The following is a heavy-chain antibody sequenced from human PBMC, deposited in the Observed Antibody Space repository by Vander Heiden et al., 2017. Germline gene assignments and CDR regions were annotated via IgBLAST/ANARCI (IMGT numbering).Heavy chain of an antibody. CDR1: GFTFDDYA. CDR2: ISWNSGSI. CDR3: AKDRDSYYDSSGYYDY. J-gene: IGHJ4*02. Sequence: EVQLVEYGGGLVQPGRSLRLSCAASGFTFDDYAMHWVRQAPGKGLEWVSGISWNSGSIGYADSVKGRFTISRDNAKNSLYLQMNSLRAEDTALYYCAKDRDSYYDSSGYYDYWGQGTLVTVSS. V-gene: IGHV3-9*01. D-gene: IGHD3-22*01.